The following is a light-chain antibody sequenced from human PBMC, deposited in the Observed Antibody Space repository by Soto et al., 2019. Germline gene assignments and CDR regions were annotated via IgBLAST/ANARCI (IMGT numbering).Light chain of an antibody. J-gene: IGKJ1*01. CDR3: QQYNSYSRT. CDR1: QGISSY. Sequence: DIQMTQSPSSLSASVGDRVTITCRASQGISSYLAWYQQKPGKAPKLLIYDASSLESGVPSRFSGSGSGTEFTLTISSLQPDDVATYYCQQYNSYSRTFGQGTKVDIK. CDR2: DAS. V-gene: IGKV1-5*01.